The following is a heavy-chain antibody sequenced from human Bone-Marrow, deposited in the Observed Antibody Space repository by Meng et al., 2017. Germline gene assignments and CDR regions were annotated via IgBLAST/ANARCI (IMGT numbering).Heavy chain of an antibody. D-gene: IGHD4-17*01. CDR1: GFTFITNF. CDR3: ARTIYGDGGY. Sequence: EVLVVEAWGGLVQPGASLRLSGAASGFTFITNFMSWAHQAPGKGLDWVSVIYRGGSTYNAHSVKSRLTISRDSSKNTLYLQMNSLRGEDTAVYYCARTIYGDGGYWGQGTLVTVSS. V-gene: IGHV3-66*02. CDR2: IYRGGST. J-gene: IGHJ4*02.